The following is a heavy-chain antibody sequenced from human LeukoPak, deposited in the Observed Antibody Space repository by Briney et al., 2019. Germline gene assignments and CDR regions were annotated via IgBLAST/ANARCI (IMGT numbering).Heavy chain of an antibody. D-gene: IGHD5-18*01. CDR2: ITPIFGTA. V-gene: IGHV1-69*01. CDR3: ARASSDDTAMATPFAY. CDR1: GGTFSNYA. Sequence: SVKVSCKASGGTFSNYAINWVRQAPGQELEWMGGITPIFGTANYLQKFQGRVTITADESTRTAYMELSRLRSEDTAIYYCARASSDDTAMATPFAYWGQGTLVTVSS. J-gene: IGHJ4*02.